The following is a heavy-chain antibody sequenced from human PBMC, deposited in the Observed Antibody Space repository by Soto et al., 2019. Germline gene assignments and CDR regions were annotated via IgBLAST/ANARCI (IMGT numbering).Heavy chain of an antibody. D-gene: IGHD3-10*01. CDR1: GGSISSSSYS. V-gene: IGHV4-39*01. Sequence: PAETLSLTSTVSGGSISSSSYSWGWLRQPPGKGREWVGSIYYSGSTYYNPSLKSRVTISLDTSKNTFSLKLSSVTAADTAVYYCARHRGPMVRGVITNWFDPWGQGTLVTVSS. CDR2: IYYSGST. CDR3: ARHRGPMVRGVITNWFDP. J-gene: IGHJ5*02.